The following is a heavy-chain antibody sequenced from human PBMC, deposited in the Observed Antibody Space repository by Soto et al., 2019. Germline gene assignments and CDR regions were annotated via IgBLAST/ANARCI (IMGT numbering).Heavy chain of an antibody. CDR2: IYYSGSS. CDR3: ARGFWGSLDV. D-gene: IGHD3-16*01. V-gene: IGHV4-30-4*01. CDR1: GGSISSDDYY. Sequence: SETLSLTCTVSGGSISSDDYYWSWIRQPPGKGLEWIGYIYYSGSSYYNPSLKSRVTISIDTSKNQLSLKLSSVTAADTAVYYCARGFWGSLDVWGQGITVTVSS. J-gene: IGHJ6*02.